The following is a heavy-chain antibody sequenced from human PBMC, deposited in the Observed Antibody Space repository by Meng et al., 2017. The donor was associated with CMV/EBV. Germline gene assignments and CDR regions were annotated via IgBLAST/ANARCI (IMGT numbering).Heavy chain of an antibody. D-gene: IGHD5-24*01. V-gene: IGHV3-21*01. Sequence: EVQLVERGGXSVKPGGSLSHTRADLGFTFSRSSMNLVRQGPGKGLECVSSSSSSSSYIYYADSGKGRVTISRDNAKHALYLHMNSLRADDTAVYYCATSRWLRTIYYFDYWGQGTLVTVSS. J-gene: IGHJ4*02. CDR2: SSSSSSYI. CDR1: GFTFSRSS. CDR3: ATSRWLRTIYYFDY.